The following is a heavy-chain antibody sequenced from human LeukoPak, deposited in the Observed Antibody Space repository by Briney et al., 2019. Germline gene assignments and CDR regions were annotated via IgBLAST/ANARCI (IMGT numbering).Heavy chain of an antibody. CDR2: ISSSSSYI. J-gene: IGHJ1*01. D-gene: IGHD1-26*01. V-gene: IGHV3-21*01. CDR1: GFTFSSYS. Sequence: GGSLRLSCAASGFTFSSYSMNWVRQAPGKGLEWVSSISSSSSYIYYADSVKGRFTISRDNAKNSLYLQMNSLRAEDTAVYYCARDSNELRRYFQHWGQGTLVTVSS. CDR3: ARDSNELRRYFQH.